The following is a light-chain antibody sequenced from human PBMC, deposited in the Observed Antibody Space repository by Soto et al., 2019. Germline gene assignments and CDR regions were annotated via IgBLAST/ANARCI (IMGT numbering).Light chain of an antibody. V-gene: IGLV2-14*01. CDR2: DVS. CDR1: SGDVAAYNF. J-gene: IGLJ1*01. Sequence: QSLLTQPASVSGTPGRSVSISYAGTSGDVAAYNFCSWYQQHPGKAPKLRGFDVSNRPSGISDRFSGSNSGNMASLAISGLQAADEADYYCSSYTSGANYDFGTGTEVTV. CDR3: SSYTSGANYD.